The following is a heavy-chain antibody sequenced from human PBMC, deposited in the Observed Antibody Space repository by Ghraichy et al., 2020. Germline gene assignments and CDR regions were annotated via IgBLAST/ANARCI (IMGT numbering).Heavy chain of an antibody. V-gene: IGHV3-53*01. J-gene: IGHJ6*02. Sequence: GGSLRLSCAASGFTVSSNYMSWVRQAPGKGLEWVSVIYSGGTIYYADSVKGRFTISRDNSKNTLYLQMNSLRVEDTAVYYCARTTKTYYYDGLDVWGRGTTVTVSS. CDR3: ARTTKTYYYDGLDV. D-gene: IGHD1-14*01. CDR2: IYSGGTI. CDR1: GFTVSSNY.